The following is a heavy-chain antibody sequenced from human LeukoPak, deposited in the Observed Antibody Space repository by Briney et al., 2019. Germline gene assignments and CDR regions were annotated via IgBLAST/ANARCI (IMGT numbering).Heavy chain of an antibody. CDR1: GFTFGDYA. V-gene: IGHV3-49*04. CDR2: IRSKAYGGTT. J-gene: IGHJ4*02. D-gene: IGHD4-17*01. Sequence: GGSLRLSCTASGFTFGDYAMSWVRQAPGKGLEWVGFIRSKAYGGTTEYAASVKGRFTISRDDSKSIAYLQMNSLKTEDTAVYYCTRAVRQTRCFDYWGQGTLVTVSS. CDR3: TRAVRQTRCFDY.